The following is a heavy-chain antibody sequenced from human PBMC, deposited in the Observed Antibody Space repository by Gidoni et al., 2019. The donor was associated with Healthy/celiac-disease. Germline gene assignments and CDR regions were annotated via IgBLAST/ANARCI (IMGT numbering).Heavy chain of an antibody. J-gene: IGHJ4*02. CDR3: ARDDGRLADYYDSSGSFDY. V-gene: IGHV4-39*07. Sequence: QLQLQASGPGLVKPSETLSLTCTVSGGSISSSSYYWGWIRQPPGKGLEWIGSIYYSGSTYYNPSLKSRVTISVDTSKNQFSLKLSYVTAADTAVYYCARDDGRLADYYDSSGSFDYWGQGTLVTVSS. CDR2: IYYSGST. D-gene: IGHD3-22*01. CDR1: GGSISSSSYY.